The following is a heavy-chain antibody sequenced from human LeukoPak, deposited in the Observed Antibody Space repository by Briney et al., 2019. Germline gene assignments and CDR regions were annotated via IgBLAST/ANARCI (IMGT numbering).Heavy chain of an antibody. D-gene: IGHD5-18*01. CDR2: IIPIFGTA. V-gene: IGHV1-69*05. J-gene: IGHJ4*02. CDR3: ARSCGGYSYGYVGY. CDR1: GGTFSSYA. Sequence: SVKVSCKASGGTFSSYAISWVRQAPGQGLEWMGGIIPIFGTANYAQKFQGRATITTDESTSTAYMELSSLRSEDTAVYYCARSCGGYSYGYVGYWGQGTLVTVSS.